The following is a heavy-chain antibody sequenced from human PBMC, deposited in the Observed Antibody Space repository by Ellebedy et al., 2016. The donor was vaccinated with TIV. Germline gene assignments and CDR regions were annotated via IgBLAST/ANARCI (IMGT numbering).Heavy chain of an antibody. CDR3: ARHLGVRAFEY. CDR1: GDSIFSSTNS. V-gene: IGHV4-39*02. D-gene: IGHD2/OR15-2a*01. Sequence: MPSETLSLTCTVSGDSIFSSTNSWGWVRKSPGKGLEWVGTIFYDGTTYYNPSLKRRLTISVDTSKNHFSLTLNSVTAADTATYYCARHLGVRAFEYWGPGTMVTVAS. CDR2: IFYDGTT. J-gene: IGHJ3*01.